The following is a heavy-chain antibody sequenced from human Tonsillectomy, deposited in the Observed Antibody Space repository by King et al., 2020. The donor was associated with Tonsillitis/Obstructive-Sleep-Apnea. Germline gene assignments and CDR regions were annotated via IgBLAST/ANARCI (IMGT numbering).Heavy chain of an antibody. D-gene: IGHD2-2*02. CDR2: INHSGST. CDR1: GGSFSGYY. CDR3: ARVAAVPTAILYYYYGMDV. V-gene: IGHV4-34*01. J-gene: IGHJ6*02. Sequence: VQLQQWGAGLLKPSETLFLTCAVYGGSFSGYYWSWIRQPPGKGLEWIGEINHSGSTNYNPSLRSRVTISVDTYKNQFSLKVSSVTAADTAVYYCARVAAVPTAILYYYYGMDVWGQGTTVTVSS.